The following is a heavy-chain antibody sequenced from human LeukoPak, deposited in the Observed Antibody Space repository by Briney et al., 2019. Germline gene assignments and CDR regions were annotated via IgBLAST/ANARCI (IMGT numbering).Heavy chain of an antibody. CDR2: ISYDGSNK. CDR1: GFIFSSYA. V-gene: IGHV3-30-3*01. D-gene: IGHD4-17*01. CDR3: ARGTQTTTVF. Sequence: GGSLSLSCAASGFIFSSYAMHWVRRAPGKGLAWVAVISYDGSNKYYADSVKGRFTISRDNSKNTLYLQMNSLRAEDTAVYYCARGTQTTTVFWGQGTLVAVSS. J-gene: IGHJ4*02.